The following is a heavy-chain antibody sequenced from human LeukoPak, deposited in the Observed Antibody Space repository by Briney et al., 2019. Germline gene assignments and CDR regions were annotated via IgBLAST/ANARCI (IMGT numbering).Heavy chain of an antibody. CDR1: GYTFTSYG. CDR2: ISAYNGNT. Sequence: ASVKVSCKASGYTFTSYGISWVRQAPGQGLEWMGWISAYNGNTNCAQKLQGRVTMTTDTSTSTAYMELRSLRSDDTAVYYCARDVPYYYDSSGYSSPWYFDLWGRGTLVTVSS. CDR3: ARDVPYYYDSSGYSSPWYFDL. D-gene: IGHD3-22*01. V-gene: IGHV1-18*01. J-gene: IGHJ2*01.